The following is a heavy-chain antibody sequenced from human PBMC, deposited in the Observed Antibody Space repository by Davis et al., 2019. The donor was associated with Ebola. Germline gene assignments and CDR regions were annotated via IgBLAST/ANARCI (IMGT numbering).Heavy chain of an antibody. J-gene: IGHJ4*02. CDR3: ASSSGWLRLDYFDY. CDR2: INHSGST. D-gene: IGHD5-12*01. Sequence: SETLSLTCAVYGGSFSGYYWSWIRQPPGKGLEWIGEINHSGSTNYNPSLKSRVTISVDTSKNQFSLKLSSVTAADTAVYYCASSSGWLRLDYFDYWGQGTLVTVSS. CDR1: GGSFSGYY. V-gene: IGHV4-34*01.